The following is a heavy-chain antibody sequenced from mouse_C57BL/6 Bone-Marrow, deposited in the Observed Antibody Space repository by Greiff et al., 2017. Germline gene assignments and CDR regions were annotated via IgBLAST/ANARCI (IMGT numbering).Heavy chain of an antibody. CDR3: ARRGRLGSSYWYFDV. Sequence: QVQLQQSGAELARPGASVKLSCKASGYTFTSYGISWVKQRTGQGLEWIGEIYPRSGNTYYNEKFKGKATLTADKSSSTAYMELRSLTSEDSAVYFCARRGRLGSSYWYFDVWGTGTTVTVSS. D-gene: IGHD1-1*01. CDR1: GYTFTSYG. CDR2: IYPRSGNT. V-gene: IGHV1-81*01. J-gene: IGHJ1*03.